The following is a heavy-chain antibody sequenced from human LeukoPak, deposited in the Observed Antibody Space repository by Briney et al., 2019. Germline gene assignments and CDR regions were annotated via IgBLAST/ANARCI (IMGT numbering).Heavy chain of an antibody. CDR2: INPNSGGT. Sequence: GASVKVSCKASGYTFTGYYMHWVRQAPGQGLEWMGWINPNSGGTNYAQKFQGRVTMTRDTSISTAYMERSRLRSDDTAVYYCAXXXXCSGGSCYXFDYWGQGTLVTVSS. J-gene: IGHJ4*02. V-gene: IGHV1-2*02. CDR3: AXXXXCSGGSCYXFDY. D-gene: IGHD2-15*01. CDR1: GYTFTGYY.